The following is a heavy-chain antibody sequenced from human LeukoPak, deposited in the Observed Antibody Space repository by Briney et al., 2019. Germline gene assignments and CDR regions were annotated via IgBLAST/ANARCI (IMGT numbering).Heavy chain of an antibody. J-gene: IGHJ4*02. D-gene: IGHD3-10*01. CDR2: FDPEDGET. CDR1: GYTLTELS. CDR3: ATPGGPYYYGSGSYNQLDY. V-gene: IGHV1-24*01. Sequence: ASVKVSCKVSGYTLTELSMHWVRQAPGKGLEWMGGFDPEDGETIYAQKFQGRVTMTEDTSTDTAYMELSSPRSEDTAVYYCATPGGPYYYGSGSYNQLDYWGQGTLVTVSS.